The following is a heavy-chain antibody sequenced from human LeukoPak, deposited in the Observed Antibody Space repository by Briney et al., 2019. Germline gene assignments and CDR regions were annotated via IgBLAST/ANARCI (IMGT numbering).Heavy chain of an antibody. Sequence: GASVKVSCKASGYTFINYDINWVRQAAGQGPEWMGWMNPKSGNTGYAQRFQGRVTMTRDISTNTAYMELNSLRSEDTAVYYCAKAPPPHCSGGRCYSWGFVEDWGQGTLVTVSS. CDR2: MNPKSGNT. CDR1: GYTFINYD. J-gene: IGHJ4*02. V-gene: IGHV1-8*01. CDR3: AKAPPPHCSGGRCYSWGFVED. D-gene: IGHD2-15*01.